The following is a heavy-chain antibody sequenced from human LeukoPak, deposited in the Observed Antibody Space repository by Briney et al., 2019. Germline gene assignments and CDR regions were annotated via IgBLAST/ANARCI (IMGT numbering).Heavy chain of an antibody. D-gene: IGHD6-13*01. Sequence: SGTLSLTCAVSGGSIRSSNWWSWVRQPPGKGLEWIGEIYHSGSTNYNPSLKSRVTISVDKSKNQFSLKLSSVTAADTAVYYCARKLGAGYSSSSFDYWGQGTLVTVSS. CDR1: GGSIRSSNW. CDR2: IYHSGST. V-gene: IGHV4-4*02. J-gene: IGHJ4*02. CDR3: ARKLGAGYSSSSFDY.